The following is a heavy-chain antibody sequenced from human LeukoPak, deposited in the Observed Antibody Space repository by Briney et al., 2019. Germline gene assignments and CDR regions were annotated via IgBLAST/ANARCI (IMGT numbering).Heavy chain of an antibody. D-gene: IGHD5-24*01. J-gene: IGHJ4*02. CDR1: GGSISSYY. CDR3: ARLGRDGYNWYFDY. CDR2: IYTSGST. Sequence: SETLSLTCTVSGGSISSYYWSRIRQPAGKGLEWIGRIYTSGSTNYNPSLKSRVTMSVDTSKNQFSLKLSSVTAADTAVYYCARLGRDGYNWYFDYWGQGTLVTVSS. V-gene: IGHV4-4*07.